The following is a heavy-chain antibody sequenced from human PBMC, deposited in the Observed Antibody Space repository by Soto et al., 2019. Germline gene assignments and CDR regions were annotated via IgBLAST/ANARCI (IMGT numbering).Heavy chain of an antibody. D-gene: IGHD6-6*01. J-gene: IGHJ5*02. CDR2: IYYSGST. V-gene: IGHV4-39*01. Sequence: SETLSLTCIVSGGSISSSSYYWGWICQPPGKGLEWIGSIYYSGSTYYNPALKSRVTTSVDTSKNQNSLKLSSVTAADTAVFYCARHRARNWFDPWGQGTLVTVSS. CDR1: GGSISSSSYY. CDR3: ARHRARNWFDP.